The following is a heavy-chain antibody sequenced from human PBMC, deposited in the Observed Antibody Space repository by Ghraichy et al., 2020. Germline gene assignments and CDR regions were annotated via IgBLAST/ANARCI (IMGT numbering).Heavy chain of an antibody. CDR2: ISGSDDST. Sequence: GGSLRLSCAASGFTFSSYVMSWVRQAPGKGLEWVSSISGSDDSTWYADSVKGRFTISRDNSKNTLFLQMNSLRAEDTAVYYCAKMLKTNYDLTFNLWGLGKMVIVSS. CDR3: AKMLKTNYDLTFNL. J-gene: IGHJ3*01. D-gene: IGHD3-22*01. V-gene: IGHV3-23*01. CDR1: GFTFSSYV.